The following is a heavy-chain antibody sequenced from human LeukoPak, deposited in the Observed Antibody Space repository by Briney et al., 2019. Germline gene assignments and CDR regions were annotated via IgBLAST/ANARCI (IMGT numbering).Heavy chain of an antibody. J-gene: IGHJ4*02. CDR2: ISGSGGST. CDR3: AKKFSIGSQLFDY. Sequence: PGGSLRLSCAASGFTFSSYAMSWVRQAPEKGLEWVSAISGSGGSTYYADSVKGRFTISRDNSKNTLYLQMNSLRAEDTAVYYCAKKFSIGSQLFDYWGQGTLVTVSS. CDR1: GFTFSSYA. V-gene: IGHV3-23*01. D-gene: IGHD3-10*01.